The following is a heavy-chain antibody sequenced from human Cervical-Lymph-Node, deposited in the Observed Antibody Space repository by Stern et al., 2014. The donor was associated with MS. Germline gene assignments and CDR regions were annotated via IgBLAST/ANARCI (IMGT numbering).Heavy chain of an antibody. J-gene: IGHJ3*01. Sequence: EVQLVESGGGLVQPGGSLKLSCTASGFDFTVAGIHWVRQAPGKGLEWIGRIRTKGNNYATSYAASMKGRFIISRDDSKNTAYLQVNSLKTEDTAVYYCARGQYERDVFDVWGQGTMVTVSS. CDR2: IRTKGNNYAT. V-gene: IGHV3-73*02. D-gene: IGHD1-1*01. CDR1: GFDFTVAG. CDR3: ARGQYERDVFDV.